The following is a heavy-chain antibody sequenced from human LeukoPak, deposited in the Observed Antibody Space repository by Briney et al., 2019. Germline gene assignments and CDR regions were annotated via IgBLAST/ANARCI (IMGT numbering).Heavy chain of an antibody. CDR1: GGSFSGYY. Sequence: SETLSLTCSVYGGSFSGYYWSWIRQPPGKGLAWIGEINHSGSTNYNPSLKSRVTISVDTSKNQFSLKLSSVTAADTAVYYCASLYCGGDCYADYWGQGTLVTVSS. V-gene: IGHV4-34*01. CDR2: INHSGST. J-gene: IGHJ4*02. D-gene: IGHD2-21*02. CDR3: ASLYCGGDCYADY.